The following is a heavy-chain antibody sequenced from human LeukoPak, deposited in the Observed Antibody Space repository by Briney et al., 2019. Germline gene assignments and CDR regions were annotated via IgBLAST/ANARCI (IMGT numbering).Heavy chain of an antibody. Sequence: PGGSLRLSCAASGFTFSSYSMNWVRQAPGKGLEWVAVISYDGSNKYYADSVKGRFTISRDNSKNTLYLQMNSLRAEDTAVYYCAKDFRDIVVVPAGEDYYYGMDVWGQGTTVTVSS. CDR2: ISYDGSNK. CDR1: GFTFSSYS. V-gene: IGHV3-30*18. D-gene: IGHD2-2*01. CDR3: AKDFRDIVVVPAGEDYYYGMDV. J-gene: IGHJ6*02.